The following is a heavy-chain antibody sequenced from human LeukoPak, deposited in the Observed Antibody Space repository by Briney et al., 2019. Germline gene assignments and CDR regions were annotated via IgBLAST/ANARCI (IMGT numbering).Heavy chain of an antibody. D-gene: IGHD3-22*01. V-gene: IGHV3-43D*04. CDR1: GFTFDDYA. CDR3: AKDISSGYYYLDY. CDR2: ISWDGGST. J-gene: IGHJ4*02. Sequence: GGSLRLSCAASGFTFDDYAMHWVRQAPGKGLGWVSLISWDGGSTYYADSVKGRFTISRDNSKNSLYLQMNSLRAEDTALYYCAKDISSGYYYLDYWGQGTLVTVSS.